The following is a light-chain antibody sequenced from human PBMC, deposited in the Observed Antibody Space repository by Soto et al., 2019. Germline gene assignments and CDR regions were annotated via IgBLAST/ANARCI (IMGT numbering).Light chain of an antibody. J-gene: IGKJ1*01. Sequence: DIQMTQSPSTLSASLVDRVTIIFRASQSISSWLAWYQQKPGKAPKLLIYKASSLESGVPSRFSGSGSGTEFTLTISSLQPDDFATYYCQQYNSYSTFGQGTKV. CDR1: QSISSW. CDR3: QQYNSYST. CDR2: KAS. V-gene: IGKV1-5*03.